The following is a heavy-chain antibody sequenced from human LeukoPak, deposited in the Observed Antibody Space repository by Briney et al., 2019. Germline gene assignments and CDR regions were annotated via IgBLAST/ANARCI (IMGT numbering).Heavy chain of an antibody. CDR2: IYYSGST. V-gene: IGHV4-59*01. J-gene: IGHJ5*02. Sequence: KPSETLSLTCTVFGGSISSYYWSWIRQPPGKGLEWIGYIYYSGSTNYNPSLKSRVTISVDTSKNQFSLKLSSVTAADTAVYYCARVIADWFDPWGQGTLVTVSS. CDR1: GGSISSYY. D-gene: IGHD6-13*01. CDR3: ARVIADWFDP.